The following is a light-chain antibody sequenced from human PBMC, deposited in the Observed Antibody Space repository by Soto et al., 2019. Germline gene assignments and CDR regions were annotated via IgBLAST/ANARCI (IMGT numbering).Light chain of an antibody. Sequence: VLTQYPATLSLCPGERATLSCRASQSVGNNLAWYQQKRCQAPGLLIYEASTRATGIPARFSGSGSGTDFTLTISSLEPEDFAVYYCQQHANWPLTFGGGTKVDI. J-gene: IGKJ4*01. V-gene: IGKV3-11*01. CDR1: QSVGNN. CDR3: QQHANWPLT. CDR2: EAS.